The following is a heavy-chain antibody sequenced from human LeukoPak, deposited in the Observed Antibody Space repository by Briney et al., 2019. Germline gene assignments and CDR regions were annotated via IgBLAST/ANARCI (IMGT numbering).Heavy chain of an antibody. CDR3: TTDEHNYYGSGNFM. V-gene: IGHV3-23*01. Sequence: PGGSLRLSCAASGFTFSSYAMSWVRQAPGKGLEWVSAISGSGGSTYYAAPVKGRFTNSRDDSKNTLYLQMNSLKTEDTAVYYCTTDEHNYYGSGNFMWGQGTLVTVSS. CDR2: ISGSGGST. D-gene: IGHD3-10*01. CDR1: GFTFSSYA. J-gene: IGHJ4*02.